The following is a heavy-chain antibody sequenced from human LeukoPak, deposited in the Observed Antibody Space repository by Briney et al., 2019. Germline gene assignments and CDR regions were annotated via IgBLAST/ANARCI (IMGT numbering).Heavy chain of an antibody. J-gene: IGHJ3*02. Sequence: SETLSLTCTVSGGSISSYYWSWIRQPPGKGLEWIGYIYYSGSTNYNPSLKSRVTISVDTSKNQFSLKLSSVTAADTAVYYCARGVNVGATIIAFDIWGQGTMVTVSS. CDR1: GGSISSYY. D-gene: IGHD1-26*01. CDR2: IYYSGST. CDR3: ARGVNVGATIIAFDI. V-gene: IGHV4-59*01.